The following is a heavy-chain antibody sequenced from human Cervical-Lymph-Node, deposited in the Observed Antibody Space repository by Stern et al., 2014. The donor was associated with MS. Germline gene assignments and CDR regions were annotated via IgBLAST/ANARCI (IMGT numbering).Heavy chain of an antibody. Sequence: VQLVESWAEVKKPGASVKVSCKASGYTFTSYYMHWVRQAPGPGLEWMGIINPSGGSTRYAQKFQGRVTMTRDTSTSTVYMELSSLRSEDTAVYYCARDHPPAAGTSTFVDYWGQGTLVTVSS. CDR1: GYTFTSYY. CDR2: INPSGGST. D-gene: IGHD6-13*01. J-gene: IGHJ4*02. V-gene: IGHV1-46*01. CDR3: ARDHPPAAGTSTFVDY.